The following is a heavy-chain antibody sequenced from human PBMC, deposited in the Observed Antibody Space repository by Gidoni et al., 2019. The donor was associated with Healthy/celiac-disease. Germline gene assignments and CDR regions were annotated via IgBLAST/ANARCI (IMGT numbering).Heavy chain of an antibody. CDR2: INHSGST. CDR3: ARGRRAPDAPSRSIAARPLKEGYFDY. J-gene: IGHJ4*02. CDR1: GGSFSGYY. D-gene: IGHD6-6*01. Sequence: QVQLQQWGAGLLKPSETLSLTCAGYGGSFSGYYWPWIRQPPGKGLEWIGEINHSGSTNYNPSLKSRVTISVDTSKNQFSLKLSSVTAADTAVYYCARGRRAPDAPSRSIAARPLKEGYFDYWGQGTLVTVSS. V-gene: IGHV4-34*01.